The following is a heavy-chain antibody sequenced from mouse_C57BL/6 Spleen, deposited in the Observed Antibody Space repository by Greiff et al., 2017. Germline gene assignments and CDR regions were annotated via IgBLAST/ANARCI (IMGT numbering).Heavy chain of an antibody. CDR3: ARRASFITTVNYAMDY. D-gene: IGHD1-1*01. Sequence: VQLQQPGAELVKPGASVKLSCKASGYTFTSYWMQWVKQRPGQGLEWIGEIDPSDSYTNYNQKFKGKATLTVDPSSRTAYMQLSSLTSEESAVYYCARRASFITTVNYAMDYWGQGTSVTVSS. V-gene: IGHV1-50*01. CDR1: GYTFTSYW. J-gene: IGHJ4*01. CDR2: IDPSDSYT.